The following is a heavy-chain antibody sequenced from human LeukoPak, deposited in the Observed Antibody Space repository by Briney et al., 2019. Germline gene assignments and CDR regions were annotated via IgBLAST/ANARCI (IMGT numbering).Heavy chain of an antibody. Sequence: PGGSLRLSCAASGFTFSSYGMHWVRQAPGKGLEWVAFIRYDGSNKYYADSVKGRFTISRDNSKNTLYLQMNSLRAEDTAVYYCAKDRRRSPWALLFDYWGQGTLVTVSS. CDR1: GFTFSSYG. CDR3: AKDRRRSPWALLFDY. J-gene: IGHJ4*02. V-gene: IGHV3-30*02. D-gene: IGHD4-17*01. CDR2: IRYDGSNK.